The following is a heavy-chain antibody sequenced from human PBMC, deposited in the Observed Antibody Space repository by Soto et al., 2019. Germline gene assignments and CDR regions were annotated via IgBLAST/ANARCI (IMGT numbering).Heavy chain of an antibody. CDR3: ARDGEGELLHYDYGMDV. CDR2: IYTSGST. V-gene: IGHV4-4*07. CDR1: GGSISSYS. J-gene: IGHJ6*02. Sequence: QVQLQESGPGLVKPSETLSLTCTVSGGSISSYSWSWIRQPAGKGLEGFGRIYTSGSTNYNPSLKSRVTMSVDTTKHQFSLKLSSVTAADTAVYYWARDGEGELLHYDYGMDVWGQGTTVTVAS. D-gene: IGHD1-26*01.